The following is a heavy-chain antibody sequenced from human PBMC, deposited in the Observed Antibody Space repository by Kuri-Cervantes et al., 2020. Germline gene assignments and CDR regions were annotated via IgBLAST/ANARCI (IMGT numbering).Heavy chain of an antibody. CDR2: IYSGST. CDR1: GVSISNYF. J-gene: IGHJ5*02. V-gene: IGHV4-59*12. CDR3: ARDIGEVAARPLNWFDP. Sequence: SETLSLTCAVSGVSISNYFWSWIRQPPGKGLEWIGYIYSGSTNYNPSLKSRVTISVDKSRNQFSLKLSSVTAADTAVYYCARDIGEVAARPLNWFDPWGQGTLVTVSS. D-gene: IGHD6-6*01.